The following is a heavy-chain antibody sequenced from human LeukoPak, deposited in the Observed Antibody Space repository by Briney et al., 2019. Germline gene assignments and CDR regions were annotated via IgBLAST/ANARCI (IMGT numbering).Heavy chain of an antibody. D-gene: IGHD6-13*01. CDR3: AKDSIAVAGQTSFDY. CDR1: GFTFDDYA. V-gene: IGHV3-9*01. J-gene: IGHJ4*02. Sequence: PGRSLRLSCAASGFTFDDYAMHWVRQAPGKGLEWVSGISWNSGSIAYADSVKGRFTISRDNAKNSLYLQMNSLRAGDTALYYCAKDSIAVAGQTSFDYWGQGTLVTVSS. CDR2: ISWNSGSI.